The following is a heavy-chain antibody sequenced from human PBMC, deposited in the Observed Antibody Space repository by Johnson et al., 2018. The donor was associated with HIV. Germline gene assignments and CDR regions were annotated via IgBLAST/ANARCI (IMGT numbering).Heavy chain of an antibody. CDR2: ISYDGSNK. D-gene: IGHD6-19*01. Sequence: VQLVESGGGVVQPGRSLRLSCAASGFTFSSYAMHWVRQAPGKGLEWVTIISYDGSNKYYADSVKGRFTISRDNSKNTLYLQMNSLRAEDTAVYYCARKQWLEIPSDAFDVWGQGTMVTVSS. V-gene: IGHV3-30-3*01. J-gene: IGHJ3*01. CDR1: GFTFSSYA. CDR3: ARKQWLEIPSDAFDV.